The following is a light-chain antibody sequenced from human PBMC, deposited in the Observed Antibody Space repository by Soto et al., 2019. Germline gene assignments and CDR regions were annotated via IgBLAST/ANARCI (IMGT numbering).Light chain of an antibody. V-gene: IGLV1-47*01. Sequence: QSAVTQPPSASGTPGQRVTISCSGGSSNIGNNYVSWYQQLPGTAPKLLIYRSNLRPSGVPDRFSASKSGASASLAISGLRSEDEADYYCAAWDDSLYWVFGGGTKVTVL. CDR1: SSNIGNNY. CDR2: RSN. J-gene: IGLJ3*02. CDR3: AAWDDSLYWV.